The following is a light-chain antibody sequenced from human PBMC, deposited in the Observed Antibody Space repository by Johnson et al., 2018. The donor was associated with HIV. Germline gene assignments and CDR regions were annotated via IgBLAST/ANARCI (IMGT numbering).Light chain of an antibody. J-gene: IGLJ1*01. V-gene: IGLV1-51*01. CDR1: SSNIGNND. CDR2: ENN. CDR3: GTWDSSLSTGV. Sequence: QSVLTQPPSVSAAPGQKVTISCSGSSSNIGNNDVSWYQQLPGTAPKLLIYENNKRPSGIPERFSGSKSGTSATLGITGLQTGDEADYFCGTWDSSLSTGVFGTGTEVTVL.